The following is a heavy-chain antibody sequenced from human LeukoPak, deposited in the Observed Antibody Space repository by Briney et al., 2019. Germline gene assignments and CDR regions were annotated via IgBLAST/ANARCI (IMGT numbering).Heavy chain of an antibody. CDR1: GFTFSSYA. J-gene: IGHJ6*02. Sequence: GRSLRLSCAASGFTFSSYAMHWVRQAPGKGLEWVAVISYDGSNKYYADSVKGRFTISRDNSKNTLYLQMNSLRAEDTAVYYCAKGTAMVPYYYYGMDVWGQGTTVTVSS. CDR2: ISYDGSNK. V-gene: IGHV3-30*04. CDR3: AKGTAMVPYYYYGMDV. D-gene: IGHD5-18*01.